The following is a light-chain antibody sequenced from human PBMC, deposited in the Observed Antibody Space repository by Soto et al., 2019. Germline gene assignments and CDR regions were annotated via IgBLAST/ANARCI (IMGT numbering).Light chain of an antibody. CDR2: KAS. CDR1: QSISSW. V-gene: IGKV1-5*03. Sequence: DIQMTQSPSTLSASVGDRVTITCRASQSISSWLAWYQQKPGKAPKLLIYKASSLESGVPSRFSGSGSGTEFTLTISSLQPDDFATYSCQQYNSYPFTFGPRTKVDIK. CDR3: QQYNSYPFT. J-gene: IGKJ3*01.